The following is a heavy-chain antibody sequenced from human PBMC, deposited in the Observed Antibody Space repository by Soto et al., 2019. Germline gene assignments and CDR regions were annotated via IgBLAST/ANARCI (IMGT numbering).Heavy chain of an antibody. Sequence: PSETLSLTCTVSGGSISSYYWSWIRQPAGKGLEWIGRIYTSGSTNYNPSLKSRVTMSVDTSKNQFSLKLSSVTAADTAVYYCARDRFWGAKYDRSGYYYYYYGMDVWGPGTTVTVFS. J-gene: IGHJ6*02. CDR3: ARDRFWGAKYDRSGYYYYYYGMDV. CDR2: IYTSGST. D-gene: IGHD3-22*01. CDR1: GGSISSYY. V-gene: IGHV4-4*07.